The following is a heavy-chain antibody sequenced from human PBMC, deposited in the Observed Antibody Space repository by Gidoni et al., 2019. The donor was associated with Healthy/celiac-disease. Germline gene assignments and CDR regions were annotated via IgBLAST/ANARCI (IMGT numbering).Heavy chain of an antibody. CDR3: ARHRGRDGYNYVAFDI. V-gene: IGHV5-51*01. CDR1: GYSFTSYW. D-gene: IGHD5-12*01. CDR2: IYPGDSDN. J-gene: IGHJ3*02. Sequence: EVQLVQSGAEVKQPGESLKISCKGSGYSFTSYWIGWVRQMPGKCLEWIGIIYPGDSDNRYSPSFQGQVTISADKSISTAYLQWSSLKASDTAMYYCARHRGRDGYNYVAFDIWGQGTMVTVSS.